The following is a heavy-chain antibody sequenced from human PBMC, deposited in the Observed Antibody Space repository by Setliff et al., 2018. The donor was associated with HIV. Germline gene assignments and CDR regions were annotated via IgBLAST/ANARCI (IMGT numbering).Heavy chain of an antibody. V-gene: IGHV3-49*04. CDR2: IRSKAYGGTT. J-gene: IGHJ4*02. D-gene: IGHD3-9*01. CDR1: GFTFGDYA. Sequence: GGSLRLSCTASGFTFGDYAMSWVRQAPGKGLEWVGFIRSKAYGGTTEYAASVKGRFTISRDDSKSIAYLQMNSLKTEDTAVYYCTREPPLIPYYNFWSGPTNYDILTGYYWGQGTLVTVSS. CDR3: TREPPLIPYYNFWSGPTNYDILTGYY.